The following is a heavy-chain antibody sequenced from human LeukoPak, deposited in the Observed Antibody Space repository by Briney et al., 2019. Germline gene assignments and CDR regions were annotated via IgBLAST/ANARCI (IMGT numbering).Heavy chain of an antibody. CDR3: ARWNDGWELDY. J-gene: IGHJ4*02. D-gene: IGHD1-1*01. V-gene: IGHV3-7*05. Sequence: GGSLRLSCAASGFTSSSSWMTWVRQAPGKGLEWVAHIKEDGTEEYYVDSVKGRFTISRDNAKNSLYLQMNSLRAEDTAVYYCARWNDGWELDYWGQGTLVSVSS. CDR2: IKEDGTEE. CDR1: GFTSSSSW.